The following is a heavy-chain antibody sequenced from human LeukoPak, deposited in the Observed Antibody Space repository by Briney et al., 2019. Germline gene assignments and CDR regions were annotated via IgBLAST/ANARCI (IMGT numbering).Heavy chain of an antibody. V-gene: IGHV3-30*02. J-gene: IGHJ4*02. CDR3: AKVNDYGDYVSFDY. CDR2: IRYDGSNK. D-gene: IGHD4-17*01. Sequence: GGSLRLSCAASGFTFSSDGMHWVRQAPGKGLEWVAFIRYDGSNKYYADSVKGRFTISRDNSKNTLYLQMNSLRAEDTAVYYCAKVNDYGDYVSFDYWGQGTLVTVSS. CDR1: GFTFSSDG.